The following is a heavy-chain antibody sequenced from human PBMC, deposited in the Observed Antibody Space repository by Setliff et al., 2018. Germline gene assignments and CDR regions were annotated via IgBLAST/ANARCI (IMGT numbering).Heavy chain of an antibody. CDR3: ARQIDYGDFQYFDY. Sequence: SETLSLTCSVSDFSINSGYYWGWIRQSPGEGLEWIGSIYRNGNTYYNPSLKSRVTISVDTSRNQLSLKLNSVTAADTAVYYCARQIDYGDFQYFDYWGQGTLVTVSS. CDR1: DFSINSGYY. J-gene: IGHJ4*02. V-gene: IGHV4-38-2*01. D-gene: IGHD4-17*01. CDR2: IYRNGNT.